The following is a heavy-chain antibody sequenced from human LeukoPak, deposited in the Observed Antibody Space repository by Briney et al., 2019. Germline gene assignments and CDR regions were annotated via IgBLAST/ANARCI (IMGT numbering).Heavy chain of an antibody. V-gene: IGHV4-4*07. Sequence: SETLSLTCTVSGGSISSYYWSWIRQPAGKGLEWIGRIYTSGCTNYNPSLKSRVTMSVDTSKNQFSLKLSSVTAADTAVYYCARDYDFWSGPYYYYGMDVWGQGTTVTVSS. CDR2: IYTSGCT. D-gene: IGHD3-3*01. CDR3: ARDYDFWSGPYYYYGMDV. CDR1: GGSISSYY. J-gene: IGHJ6*02.